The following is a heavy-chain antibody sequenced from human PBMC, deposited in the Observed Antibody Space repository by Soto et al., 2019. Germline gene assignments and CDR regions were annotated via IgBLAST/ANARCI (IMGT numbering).Heavy chain of an antibody. V-gene: IGHV1-69*02. CDR1: GGTFSSYT. J-gene: IGHJ5*02. CDR2: IIPILGIA. D-gene: IGHD3-16*01. CDR3: ARGEGWGNWFDP. Sequence: QVQLVQSGAEVKKPGSSVKVSCKASGGTFSSYTISWVRQAPGQGLEWMGRIIPILGIANYAQKFQGRVTITADKSTSTAYMELSSLRSEDTAVYYCARGEGWGNWFDPWGQGTLVTGSS.